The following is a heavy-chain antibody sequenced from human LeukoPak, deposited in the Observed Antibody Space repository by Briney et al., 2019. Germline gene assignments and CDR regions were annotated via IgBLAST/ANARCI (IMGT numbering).Heavy chain of an antibody. J-gene: IGHJ6*03. CDR3: TSWGGIAVGYYMDV. CDR1: GFTFSGSP. V-gene: IGHV3-73*01. CDR2: IRSKANGYAT. D-gene: IGHD6-19*01. Sequence: GGSLRLSCAASGFTFSGSPMHWVRQASGKGLEWVGRIRSKANGYATAYAASVRGRFTISRDDSKNTAYLQMNSLETEDTAVYYCTSWGGIAVGYYMDVWGKGTTVTVSS.